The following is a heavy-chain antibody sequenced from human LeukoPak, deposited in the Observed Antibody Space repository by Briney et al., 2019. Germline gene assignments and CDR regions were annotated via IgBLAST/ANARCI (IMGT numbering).Heavy chain of an antibody. J-gene: IGHJ4*02. CDR2: IYYSGST. D-gene: IGHD5-24*01. Sequence: SETLSLTCTVSGGSISNNYWSWIRQPPGRGLELIGYIYYSGSTNYNPSLKSRVTISVDTSKNQFPLKLSSVTAADTAVYYCARRHHNWDYWGQGALVTVSS. CDR3: ARRHHNWDY. CDR1: GGSISNNY. V-gene: IGHV4-59*08.